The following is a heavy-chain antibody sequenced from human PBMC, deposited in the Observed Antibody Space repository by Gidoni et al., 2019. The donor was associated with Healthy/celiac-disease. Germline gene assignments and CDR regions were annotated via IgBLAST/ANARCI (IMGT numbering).Heavy chain of an antibody. CDR2: IYYSGST. Sequence: QVQLQESGPGLVKPSETLSLTCTVSGGSISSYYWSWIRQPPGKGLEWIGYIYYSGSTNYNPSLKSRVTISVDTSKNQFSRKLSSVTAADTAVYYCAREGGMTTVTTLGENWFDPWGQGTLVTVSS. CDR1: GGSISSYY. CDR3: AREGGMTTVTTLGENWFDP. J-gene: IGHJ5*02. D-gene: IGHD4-17*01. V-gene: IGHV4-59*01.